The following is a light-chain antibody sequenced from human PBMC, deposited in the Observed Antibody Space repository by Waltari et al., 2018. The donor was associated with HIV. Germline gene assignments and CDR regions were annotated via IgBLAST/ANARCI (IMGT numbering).Light chain of an antibody. CDR1: SSNIGARARFH. CDR3: QSYDTSRSDSV. CDR2: GNN. J-gene: IGLJ3*02. Sequence: QSVLTQPPSVSGATGQRVTISCTGSSSNIGARARFHVHWYQQLPGTAPNLRISGNNNRPSGVPDRFSGSKSGASASLAITGLQAEDEADYYCQSYDTSRSDSVFGGGTNLTVL. V-gene: IGLV1-40*01.